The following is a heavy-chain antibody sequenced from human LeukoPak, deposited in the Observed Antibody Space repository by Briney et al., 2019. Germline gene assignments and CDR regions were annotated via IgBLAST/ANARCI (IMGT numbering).Heavy chain of an antibody. J-gene: IGHJ6*02. CDR3: AIHVRSIRTTASRVGYYYGMDV. CDR1: GASISSYY. Sequence: SETLSLTCTVSGASISSYYWSWIRQPPGKGLEWIGYIYYSGSTNYNPSLKSRVTISVDTSKDQFSLKLSSVTAADTAVYYCAIHVRSIRTTASRVGYYYGMDVWGQGTTVTVSS. CDR2: IYYSGST. D-gene: IGHD1/OR15-1a*01. V-gene: IGHV4-59*08.